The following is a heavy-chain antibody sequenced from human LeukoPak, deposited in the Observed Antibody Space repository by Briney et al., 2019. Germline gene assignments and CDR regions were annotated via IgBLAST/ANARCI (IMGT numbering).Heavy chain of an antibody. CDR2: ISGSGSAT. V-gene: IGHV3-23*01. CDR1: GFTFSNYG. CDR3: AKTEAPAAIRAGSDY. J-gene: IGHJ4*02. Sequence: GGSLRLSCAASGFTFSNYGMSWVRQAPGKGLEWVSTISGSGSATYNAGSVKGRFATSRDNSNNTLYLQMKSLRAEDTAVYYCAKTEAPAAIRAGSDYWGQGTLVTVSS. D-gene: IGHD2-2*02.